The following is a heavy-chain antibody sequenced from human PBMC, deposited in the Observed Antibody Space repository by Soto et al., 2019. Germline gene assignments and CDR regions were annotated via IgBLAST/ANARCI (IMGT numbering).Heavy chain of an antibody. CDR3: ARLPRECNKTSCYYADH. D-gene: IGHD3-3*01. CDR1: GYDFNTNC. J-gene: IGHJ4*02. CDR2: MYPGDSDN. Sequence: PGESLKTPCWGPGYDFNTNCIGWVRQLPGRGLGWVGNMYPGDSDNRYNTSLQGHVTLSVDVTVSTAFLQLRSLETSDTGMYFCARLPRECNKTSCYYADHWGQGTQVTVSS. V-gene: IGHV5-51*01.